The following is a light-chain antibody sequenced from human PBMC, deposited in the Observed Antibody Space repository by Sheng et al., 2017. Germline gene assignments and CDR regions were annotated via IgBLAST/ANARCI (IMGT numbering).Light chain of an antibody. CDR1: QSVRSY. J-gene: IGKJ4*01. CDR2: DAS. CDR3: QHRSNWPLT. Sequence: EIVLTQSPAILSLSPGERASQSVRSYLAWYQQKSGQAPRLLIYDASNRATGIPARFSGSGSGTDFTLTISSLEPEDFAVYYCQHRSNWPLTFGGGTKVEIK. V-gene: IGKV3-11*01.